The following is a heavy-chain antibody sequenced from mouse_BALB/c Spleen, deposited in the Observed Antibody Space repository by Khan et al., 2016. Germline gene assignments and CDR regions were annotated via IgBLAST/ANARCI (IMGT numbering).Heavy chain of an antibody. V-gene: IGHV2-9*02. CDR2: IWAGGST. D-gene: IGHD1-3*01. J-gene: IGHJ2*01. CDR3: ARLEDI. CDR1: GFSLTSYG. Sequence: VELVESGPGLVAPSQSLSITCTASGFSLTSYGVHWVRQPPGKGLEWLGVIWAGGSTNYNLALLSRLSIPKDHSKSQVLLKMNSLQTADTAMYYCARLEDIWGQGTMLTVSA.